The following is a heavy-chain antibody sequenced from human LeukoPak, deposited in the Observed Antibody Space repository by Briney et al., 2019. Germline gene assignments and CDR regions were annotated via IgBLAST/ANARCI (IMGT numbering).Heavy chain of an antibody. Sequence: GASVKVSCKASGYTFTGYYMHWVRQAPGQGLEWMGWINPNSGGTNYAQKFQGRVTMTRDTSISTAYMELSRLRSDDTAVYYCARSPYYYGSGSLAWFDPWGQGTLVTVSS. CDR3: ARSPYYYGSGSLAWFDP. V-gene: IGHV1-2*02. D-gene: IGHD3-10*01. CDR1: GYTFTGYY. CDR2: INPNSGGT. J-gene: IGHJ5*02.